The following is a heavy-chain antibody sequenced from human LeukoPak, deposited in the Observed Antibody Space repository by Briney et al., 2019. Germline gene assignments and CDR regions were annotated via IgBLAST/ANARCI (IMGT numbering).Heavy chain of an antibody. CDR3: AGLISGISGLPDF. V-gene: IGHV4-4*07. D-gene: IGHD3-10*01. CDR1: GGSISSY. Sequence: PSETLSLTCTVSGGSISSYWSWFRQPAGKRLEWIGRINSNGNTGYNPSLTSRGTMSVDTSNNQFSLKLPSVTAAATALYSCAGLISGISGLPDFWGQGTTVTASS. CDR2: INSNGNT. J-gene: IGHJ6*02.